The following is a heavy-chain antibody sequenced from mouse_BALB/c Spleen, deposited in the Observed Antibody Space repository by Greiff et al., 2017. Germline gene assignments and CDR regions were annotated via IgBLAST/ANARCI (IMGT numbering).Heavy chain of an antibody. J-gene: IGHJ2*01. Sequence: VQLQQSGAELARPGASVKLSCKASGYTFTSYWMQWVKQRPGQGLEWIGAIYPGDGDTRYTQKFKGKATLTADKSSSTAYMQLSSLASEDSAVYYCATVYGSSGGYFDYWGQGTTLTVSS. CDR2: IYPGDGDT. CDR3: ATVYGSSGGYFDY. V-gene: IGHV1-87*01. CDR1: GYTFTSYW. D-gene: IGHD1-1*01.